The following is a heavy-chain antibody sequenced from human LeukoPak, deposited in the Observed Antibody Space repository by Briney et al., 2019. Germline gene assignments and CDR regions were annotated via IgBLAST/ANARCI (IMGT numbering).Heavy chain of an antibody. D-gene: IGHD3-22*01. CDR1: GYTFTGYH. Sequence: SVKVSCKASGYTFTGYHMHWVRQAPGQGLEWMGGIIPIFGTANYAQKFQGRVTITADESTSTAYMELSSLRSEDTAVYYCAVGAPTMTDAFDIWGQGTMVTVSS. J-gene: IGHJ3*02. CDR2: IIPIFGTA. V-gene: IGHV1-69*13. CDR3: AVGAPTMTDAFDI.